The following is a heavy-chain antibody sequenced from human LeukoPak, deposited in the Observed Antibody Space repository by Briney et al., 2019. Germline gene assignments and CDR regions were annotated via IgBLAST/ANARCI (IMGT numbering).Heavy chain of an antibody. D-gene: IGHD6-19*01. CDR3: ARAAGFLAVAGLDY. CDR2: IYYSGST. Sequence: KPSETLSLTCTVSGCSISSYYWSWIRQPPGKGLEWIGYIYYSGSTNYNPSLKSRVTISVDTSKNQFSLKLSSVTAADTAVYYCARAAGFLAVAGLDYWGQGTLVTVSS. J-gene: IGHJ4*02. V-gene: IGHV4-59*01. CDR1: GCSISSYY.